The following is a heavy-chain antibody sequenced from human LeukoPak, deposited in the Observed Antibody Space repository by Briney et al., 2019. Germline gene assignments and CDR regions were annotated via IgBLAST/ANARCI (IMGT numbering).Heavy chain of an antibody. D-gene: IGHD6-25*01. Sequence: SETLSLTCSVSAGSNSNGDYSWGWLRQAPGKGLEWIGCIFYGESTHYNPSLKSRATISVDTSKNQFSLKLTSVTAADAAIYYCARQLPTAAADTRGYFDYWGQGTVVTVSS. V-gene: IGHV4-39*01. CDR3: ARQLPTAAADTRGYFDY. CDR1: AGSNSNGDYS. J-gene: IGHJ4*01. CDR2: IFYGEST.